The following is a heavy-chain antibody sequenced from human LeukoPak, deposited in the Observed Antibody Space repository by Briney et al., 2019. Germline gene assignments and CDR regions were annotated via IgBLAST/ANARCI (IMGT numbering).Heavy chain of an antibody. J-gene: IGHJ6*03. D-gene: IGHD2-2*01. CDR2: IYHSGST. CDR3: ASQPYYMDV. V-gene: IGHV4-38-2*01. Sequence: SETLSLTCAVSGYSISSGYYWGWIRQPPGKGLEWIGSIYHSGSTYYNPSLKSRVTISVDTSKNQFSLKLNSVTAADTAVYYCASQPYYMDVWGKGTTVTVSS. CDR1: GYSISSGYY.